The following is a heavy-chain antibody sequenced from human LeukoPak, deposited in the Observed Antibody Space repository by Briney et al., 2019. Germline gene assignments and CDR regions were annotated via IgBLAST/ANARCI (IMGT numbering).Heavy chain of an antibody. CDR3: AKDGAMRELSSD. V-gene: IGHV3-7*03. CDR1: GFIISNFW. D-gene: IGHD1-26*01. CDR2: ISPDGSEK. Sequence: GGSLRLSCAASGFIISNFWMAWVRQAPGKGLEWVANISPDGSEKYYVDSVKGRFTISRDNAKNSLYLQMSSLRAEDTAVYYCAKDGAMRELSSDWGQGTLVTVSS. J-gene: IGHJ4*02.